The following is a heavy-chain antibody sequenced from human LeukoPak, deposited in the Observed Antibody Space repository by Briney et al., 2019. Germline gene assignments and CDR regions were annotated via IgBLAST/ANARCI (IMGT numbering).Heavy chain of an antibody. CDR2: ISYDGSNK. V-gene: IGHV3-30*18. CDR3: AKDRATVVTSYYYYGMDV. J-gene: IGHJ6*02. CDR1: GFTFSSYG. Sequence: GRSLRLSCAASGFTFSSYGMHWVRQAPGKGLEWVAVISYDGSNKYYADSVKGRFTISRDNSKNTLYLQMNSLRAEDTAVYYCAKDRATVVTSYYYYGMDVWGQGTTVTVSS. D-gene: IGHD4-23*01.